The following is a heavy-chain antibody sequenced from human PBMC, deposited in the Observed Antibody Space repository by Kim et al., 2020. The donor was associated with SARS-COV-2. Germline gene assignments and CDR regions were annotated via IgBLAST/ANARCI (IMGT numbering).Heavy chain of an antibody. CDR2: GST. J-gene: IGHJ4*02. CDR3: AKRDITMIV. V-gene: IGHV3-23*01. Sequence: GSTYYADSVKGRFTISRDNSKNTLYLQMNSLRAEDTAVYYCAKRDITMIVWGQGTLVTVSS. D-gene: IGHD3-22*01.